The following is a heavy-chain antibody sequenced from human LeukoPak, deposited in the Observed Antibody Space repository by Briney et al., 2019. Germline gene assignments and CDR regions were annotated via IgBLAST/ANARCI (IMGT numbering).Heavy chain of an antibody. D-gene: IGHD1-26*01. J-gene: IGHJ2*01. CDR2: IIPIFGTA. CDR1: GGTFSSYA. CDR3: ASGGATITQRYFDL. Sequence: ASVKVSCKASGGTFSSYAISWVRQAPGQGLEWMGGIIPIFGTANYAQKFQGGVTITADESTSTAYMELSSLRSEDTAVYYCASGGATITQRYFDLWGRGTLVTVSS. V-gene: IGHV1-69*13.